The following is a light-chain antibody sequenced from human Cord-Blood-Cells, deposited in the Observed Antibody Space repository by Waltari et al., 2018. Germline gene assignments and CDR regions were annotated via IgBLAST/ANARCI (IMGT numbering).Light chain of an antibody. V-gene: IGLV2-14*01. J-gene: IGLJ1*01. CDR3: SSYTSSSTLYV. CDR1: SSDVGGYNY. Sequence: QSALTQPASVYGSPGQSITISCTGTSSDVGGYNYFSWYQQHPGKAPKLMIYEVSNRPSGVSNRFSGSKSGNTASLTISGLQAEDEADYYCSSYTSSSTLYVFGTGTKVTVL. CDR2: EVS.